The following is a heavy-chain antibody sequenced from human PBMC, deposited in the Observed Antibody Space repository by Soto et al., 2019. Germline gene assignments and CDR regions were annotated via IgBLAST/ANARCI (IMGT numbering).Heavy chain of an antibody. V-gene: IGHV3-30*18. J-gene: IGHJ4*02. CDR2: ISYDGSNK. Sequence: QVQLVESGGGVVQPGRSLRLSCAASGFTFSSYGMHWVRQAPGKGLESVAVISYDGSNKYYADSVKGRFPISRDNSKNPPYLQMNRLRAEDTAVYYCAQDDYGDYEGGYWGQGTLVTVSS. CDR1: GFTFSSYG. CDR3: AQDDYGDYEGGY. D-gene: IGHD4-17*01.